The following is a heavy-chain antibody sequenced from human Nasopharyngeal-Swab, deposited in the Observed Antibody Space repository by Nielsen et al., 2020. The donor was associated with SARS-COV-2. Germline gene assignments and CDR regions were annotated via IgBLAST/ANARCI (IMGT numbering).Heavy chain of an antibody. CDR2: IYYSGST. CDR1: GGSISSGGYY. CDR3: ARLIVATSWYFDL. Sequence: SCTVSGGSISSGGYYWSWIRQHPGKGLEWIGYIYYSGSTYYNPSLKSRVTISVDTSKNQFSLKLSSVTAADTAVYYCARLIVATSWYFDLWGRGTLVTVSS. V-gene: IGHV4-31*02. D-gene: IGHD5-12*01. J-gene: IGHJ2*01.